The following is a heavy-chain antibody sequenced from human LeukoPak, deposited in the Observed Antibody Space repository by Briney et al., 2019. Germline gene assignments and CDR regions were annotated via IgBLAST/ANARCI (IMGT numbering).Heavy chain of an antibody. V-gene: IGHV3-30*18. Sequence: GRSLRLSCAASGFTFSSYGMHWVRQAPGKGLEWVAVISYDGSNKYYADSVKGRFTISRDNSKNTLYLQMNSLRVEDTAVYYCAKDPYYYGSGSYTIDYWGQGTLVTVSS. J-gene: IGHJ4*02. CDR1: GFTFSSYG. D-gene: IGHD3-10*01. CDR3: AKDPYYYGSGSYTIDY. CDR2: ISYDGSNK.